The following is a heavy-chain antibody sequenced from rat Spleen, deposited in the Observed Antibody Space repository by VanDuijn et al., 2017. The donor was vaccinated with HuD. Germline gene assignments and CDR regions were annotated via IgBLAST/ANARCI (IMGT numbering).Heavy chain of an antibody. J-gene: IGHJ2*01. CDR1: GFTFSDYY. D-gene: IGHD1-4*01. CDR2: ISYDGSST. V-gene: IGHV5-29*01. CDR3: ARRPGDFDC. Sequence: EVQLVESDGGLVQPGRSLKLSCAASGFTFSDYYMAWVRQAPTKGLEWVATISYDGSSTYYRDSVKGRFTISRDNAKSTLYLQMDSLRSEDTATYYCARRPGDFDCWGQGVMVTVSS.